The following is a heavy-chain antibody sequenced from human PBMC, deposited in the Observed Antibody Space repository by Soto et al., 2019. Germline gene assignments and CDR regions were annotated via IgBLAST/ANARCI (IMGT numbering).Heavy chain of an antibody. J-gene: IGHJ4*02. D-gene: IGHD3-22*01. CDR2: ISTYNGNT. CDR3: ARWPTDYYDNSANYFLDY. V-gene: IGHV1-18*01. Sequence: QVQLVQSGAEVKKPGASVKVSCKASGYTFITYGVRWVRQAPGQGLDWLGWISTYNGNTRYAERLQGRVTMTTDTTTNTAYMELRNLRSDDTAVYYCARWPTDYYDNSANYFLDYWGQGTLVTVSS. CDR1: GYTFITYG.